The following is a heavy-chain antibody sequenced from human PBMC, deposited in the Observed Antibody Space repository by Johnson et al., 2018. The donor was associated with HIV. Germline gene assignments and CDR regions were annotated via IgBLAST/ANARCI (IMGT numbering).Heavy chain of an antibody. D-gene: IGHD4-17*01. J-gene: IGHJ3*02. CDR2: ISYDGSNK. CDR3: ASYGDDKSSDAFDI. CDR1: GFTFSSYA. Sequence: QVQLVESGGGVVQPGRSLRLSCAASGFTFSSYAMHWVRQAPGKGLEWVAVISYDGSNKYYADSVKGRFTISRDNSKNTLYLQMNSLRAEDTAVYYCASYGDDKSSDAFDIWGQGTMVTVSS. V-gene: IGHV3-30-3*01.